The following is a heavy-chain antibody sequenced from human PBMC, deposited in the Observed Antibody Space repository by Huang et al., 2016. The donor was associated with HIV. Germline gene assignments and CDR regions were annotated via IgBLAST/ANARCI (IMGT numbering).Heavy chain of an antibody. Sequence: QVKLQESGPGLVKSSETLSLTCTVSGASISSASYYWGWVRQPPGKGLAWIGTIYHTGTTYYSPALKSRLSRSVDTSENQVSLRLRSVTAADTAVYFCARHWEGSVYYYYYIDVWGPGTTVTVSS. V-gene: IGHV4-39*01. CDR1: GASISSASYY. D-gene: IGHD1-26*01. CDR2: IYHTGTT. J-gene: IGHJ6*03. CDR3: ARHWEGSVYYYYYIDV.